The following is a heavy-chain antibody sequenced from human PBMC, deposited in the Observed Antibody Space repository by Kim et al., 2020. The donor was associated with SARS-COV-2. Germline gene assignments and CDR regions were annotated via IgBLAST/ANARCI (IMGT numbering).Heavy chain of an antibody. CDR3: ARGAYCRGGICFPPGGY. Sequence: ASVKVSCKASGYSFTAYTIHWVRQAPGQRLEWMGWINAANGYKKFPPKFQGRVTSSRDTSATTVHMEVSSLRSEDTAVYYCARGAYCRGGICFPPGGYWGQGTLVIVSS. CDR2: INAANGYK. D-gene: IGHD2-15*01. CDR1: GYSFTAYT. J-gene: IGHJ4*02. V-gene: IGHV1-3*01.